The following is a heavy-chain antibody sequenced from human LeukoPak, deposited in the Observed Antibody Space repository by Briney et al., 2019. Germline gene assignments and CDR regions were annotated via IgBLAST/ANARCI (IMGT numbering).Heavy chain of an antibody. CDR3: ARDLTEGRPFDS. D-gene: IGHD1-14*01. V-gene: IGHV4-59*01. CDR2: IYYSGST. Sequence: SETLSLTCTVSGGSISSYYWSRIRQPPGKGLEWIGYIYYSGSTNYNPSLKSRVTISVDTSKNQFSLKLSSVTAADTAVYYCARDLTEGRPFDSWGQGTLVTVSS. J-gene: IGHJ5*01. CDR1: GGSISSYY.